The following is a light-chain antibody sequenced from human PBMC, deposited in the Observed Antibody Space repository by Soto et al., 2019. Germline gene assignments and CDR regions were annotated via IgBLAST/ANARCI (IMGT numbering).Light chain of an antibody. CDR1: QSISSY. J-gene: IGKJ3*01. CDR3: QQSYSNPCT. CDR2: AAS. V-gene: IGKV1-39*01. Sequence: DIQMTQSPSSLSASVGDRVTITCRASQSISSYLNWDQQKPGQAPKLLIYAASSLQSGVPSRFSGSGSGTDFTLTISSLQPEDFATYYCQQSYSNPCTFCPGTKGDSK.